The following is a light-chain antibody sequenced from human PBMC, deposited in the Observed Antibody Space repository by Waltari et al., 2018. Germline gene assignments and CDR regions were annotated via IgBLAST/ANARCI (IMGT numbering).Light chain of an antibody. J-gene: IGKJ4*01. Sequence: EIVLTQSPATLSLSPGDRATLSCRASQNVGGYLAWFQHKPGQAPRLLIYHASNRATGLPARFSGSGSGTDFTLTISSLEPEDFAIYYCQQRSSWPLTFGGGTKVEI. V-gene: IGKV3-11*01. CDR2: HAS. CDR1: QNVGGY. CDR3: QQRSSWPLT.